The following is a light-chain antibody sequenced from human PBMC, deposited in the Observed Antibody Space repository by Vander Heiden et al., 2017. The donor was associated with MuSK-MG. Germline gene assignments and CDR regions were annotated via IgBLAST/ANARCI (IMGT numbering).Light chain of an antibody. CDR1: QSISSY. Sequence: DIQMTQSPSSLSASVGDRVTITCRASQSISSYLNWYQQKLGKAPKLLIYAASSWQSGVPSRFSGSGSGTDFTLTISSLQPEDFATYYCQQSYSTPRTFGQGTKVEIK. V-gene: IGKV1-39*01. CDR3: QQSYSTPRT. J-gene: IGKJ1*01. CDR2: AAS.